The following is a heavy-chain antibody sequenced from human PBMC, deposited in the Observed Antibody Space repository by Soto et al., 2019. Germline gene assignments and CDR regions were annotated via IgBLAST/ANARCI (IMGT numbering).Heavy chain of an antibody. J-gene: IGHJ6*02. CDR3: AKGSGFYYYGMDV. D-gene: IGHD1-26*01. Sequence: QVQLVESGGGVVQPGRSLRLSWAASGFTFSNFGMHWVRQAPGKGLEWVAVISYDGSNKYYADSVKGRFTISRDNSKNALYVEMNSLRGEDTAVYYCAKGSGFYYYGMDVWGQGTTVTVS. CDR1: GFTFSNFG. CDR2: ISYDGSNK. V-gene: IGHV3-30*18.